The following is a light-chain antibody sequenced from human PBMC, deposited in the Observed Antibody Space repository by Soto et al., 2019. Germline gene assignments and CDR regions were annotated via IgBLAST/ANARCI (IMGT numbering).Light chain of an antibody. J-gene: IGKJ4*01. CDR3: QQADTFPLT. CDR1: QGISSW. Sequence: DIQMTQSPSSVSASVGDRVTITCRASQGISSWVAWYQQKPGKAPNLLIYAASSLQSGVPSRFSGSGSGTEFTLSICSLQPEDFATYYCQQADTFPLTFGGGTKVDI. CDR2: AAS. V-gene: IGKV1-12*01.